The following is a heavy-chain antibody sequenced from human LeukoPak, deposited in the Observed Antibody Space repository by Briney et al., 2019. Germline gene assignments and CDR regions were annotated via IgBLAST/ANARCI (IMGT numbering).Heavy chain of an antibody. D-gene: IGHD4-17*01. CDR2: INGVNANT. J-gene: IGHJ4*02. Sequence: ASVKVSCKASGYTFTTYAMHWVRQALGQMLEWMGWINGVNANTRYSQKLQGRVTITWDTAASTAYVELSSLRSEDTAVYHCARGGGYGDLIPFDYWGQGTLVTVSS. CDR3: ARGGGYGDLIPFDY. V-gene: IGHV1-3*01. CDR1: GYTFTTYA.